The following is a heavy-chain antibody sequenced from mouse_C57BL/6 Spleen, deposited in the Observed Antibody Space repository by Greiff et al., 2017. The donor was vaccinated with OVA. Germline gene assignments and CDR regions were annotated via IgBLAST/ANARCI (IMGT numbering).Heavy chain of an antibody. CDR3: ARGTVVARSNYFDY. Sequence: QVQLKQPGAELVKPGASVKMSCKASGYTFTSYWIPWVKQRPGQGLEWIGDIYPGSGSTNYNEKFKSKATLTVDTSSSTAYMQLSSLTSEDSAVYYCARGTVVARSNYFDYWGQGTTLTVSS. CDR2: IYPGSGST. J-gene: IGHJ2*01. D-gene: IGHD1-1*01. CDR1: GYTFTSYW. V-gene: IGHV1-55*01.